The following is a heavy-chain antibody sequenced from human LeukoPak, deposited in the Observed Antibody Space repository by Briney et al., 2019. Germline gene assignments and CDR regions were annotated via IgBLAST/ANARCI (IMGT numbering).Heavy chain of an antibody. J-gene: IGHJ4*02. V-gene: IGHV1-18*01. CDR2: ISAYNGNT. CDR1: GYTFTNYG. CDR3: ARDGGITVAADDY. Sequence: GASVKVSCKASGYTFTNYGFSWVRQAPGHGLEWMGWISAYNGNTNYAQKLQDRVTMTTDTSTSTAYMELRSLRFDDTAVYYCARDGGITVAADDYWGQGTLVTVSS. D-gene: IGHD6-19*01.